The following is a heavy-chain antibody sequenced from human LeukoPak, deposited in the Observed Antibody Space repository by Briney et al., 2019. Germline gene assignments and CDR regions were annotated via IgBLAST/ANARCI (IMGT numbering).Heavy chain of an antibody. CDR3: ARVRAAHYYDY. J-gene: IGHJ4*02. D-gene: IGHD6-6*01. CDR2: VSYDGSKK. CDR1: GFSLSGCG. V-gene: IGHV3-30-3*01. Sequence: GGSLRLSCAASGFSLSGCGNHWVRQPPSKGLGVVAVVSYDGSKKYYADSVKGRFTISRDNSKNTQYLEMNSLKVEDTAVYYCARVRAAHYYDYWGQGTLVTVSS.